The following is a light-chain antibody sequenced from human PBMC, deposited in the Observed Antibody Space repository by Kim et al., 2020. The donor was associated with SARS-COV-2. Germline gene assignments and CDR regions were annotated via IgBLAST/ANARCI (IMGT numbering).Light chain of an antibody. J-gene: IGKJ4*01. CDR1: QGIGTW. V-gene: IGKV1-12*01. CDR2: GAS. CDR3: QQADTCPPT. Sequence: AAVGDRDTITCRESQGIGTWLAWYQYEPGKAPKLLNYGASSLQSGVPSRLSGSGSGTDCTLTISSLQHEDFGSYYCQQADTCPPTFGGGTKVDIK.